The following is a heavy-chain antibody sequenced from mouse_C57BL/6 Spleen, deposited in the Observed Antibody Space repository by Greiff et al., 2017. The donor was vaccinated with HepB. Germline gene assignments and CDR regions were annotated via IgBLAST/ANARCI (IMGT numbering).Heavy chain of an antibody. CDR3: ARSGDYDVDCDY. D-gene: IGHD2-4*01. J-gene: IGHJ2*01. Sequence: QVQLQQPGAELVKPGASVKLSCKASGYTFTSYWMHWVKQRPGQGLEWIGMIHPNSGSTNYNEKFKSKATLTVDKSSSTAYMQLSSLTSEDSAVYYCARSGDYDVDCDYWGQGTTLTVSS. CDR1: GYTFTSYW. V-gene: IGHV1-64*01. CDR2: IHPNSGST.